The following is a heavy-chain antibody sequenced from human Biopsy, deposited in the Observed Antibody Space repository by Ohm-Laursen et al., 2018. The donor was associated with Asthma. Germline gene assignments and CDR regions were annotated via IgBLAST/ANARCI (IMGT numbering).Heavy chain of an antibody. Sequence: SLRLSCTASGFRFNSYAVSWVRQAAGQGTERVSTISASGNSTYYGDSVKGWFTISRDNSKNTLFLHMNSLRADDTAVYYCAKGMDTFDIWGQGTMVTVSS. D-gene: IGHD5-18*01. CDR2: ISASGNST. J-gene: IGHJ3*02. CDR1: GFRFNSYA. CDR3: AKGMDTFDI. V-gene: IGHV3-23*01.